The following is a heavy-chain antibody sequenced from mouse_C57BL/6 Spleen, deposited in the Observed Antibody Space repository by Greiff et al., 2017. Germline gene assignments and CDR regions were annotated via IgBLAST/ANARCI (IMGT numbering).Heavy chain of an antibody. J-gene: IGHJ4*01. CDR1: GFSFTSYG. Sequence: VQLQQSGPGLVQPSQCLSITCTVSGFSFTSYGVHWVRQSPGKGLEWLGVIWRGGSTDYNTAFMSRLSITKDDSKSQVFFKMNRLQADDTAIYYWATKRESYKSNSDYAIDYWGQGTSVTVSS. D-gene: IGHD2-5*01. CDR3: ATKRESYKSNSDYAIDY. V-gene: IGHV2-5*01. CDR2: IWRGGST.